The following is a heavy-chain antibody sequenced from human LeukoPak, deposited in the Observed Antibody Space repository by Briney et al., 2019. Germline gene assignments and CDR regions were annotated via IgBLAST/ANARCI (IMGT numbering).Heavy chain of an antibody. CDR2: ISYDGSNK. D-gene: IGHD3-22*01. J-gene: IGHJ4*02. CDR1: GFTFSSYG. V-gene: IGHV3-30*18. Sequence: TGGSLRLSCAASGFTFSSYGMHWVRQAPGKGLEWVAVISYDGSNKYYADSVKGRFTISRDNSKNTLYLQMNSLRAEDTAVYYCAKGRAADPYYYDSSGYCDYWGQGTLVTVSS. CDR3: AKGRAADPYYYDSSGYCDY.